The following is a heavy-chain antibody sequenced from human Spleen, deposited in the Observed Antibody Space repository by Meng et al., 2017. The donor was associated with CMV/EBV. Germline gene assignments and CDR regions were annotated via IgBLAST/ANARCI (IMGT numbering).Heavy chain of an antibody. CDR3: ARGGADNIVPTIDYYGLDV. CDR2: IIPILGIT. D-gene: IGHD5-12*01. Sequence: SVKVSCKASGGTFSSYTISWVRQAPGQGLEWMGRIIPILGITNYAQKFQGRVTITADKSTSTAYMELSSLRSEDTAVYYCARGGADNIVPTIDYYGLDVWGQGTTVTVSS. V-gene: IGHV1-69*02. CDR1: GGTFSSYT. J-gene: IGHJ6*02.